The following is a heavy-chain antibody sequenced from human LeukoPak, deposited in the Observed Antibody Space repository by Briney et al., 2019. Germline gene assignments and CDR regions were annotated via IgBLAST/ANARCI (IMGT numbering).Heavy chain of an antibody. CDR2: INPSGGST. J-gene: IGHJ3*02. CDR3: ARDEQFAYDAFDI. Sequence: ASVKVSCKASGYTFTSYYMRWARQAPGQGLEWMGIINPSGGSTSYAQKFQGRVTMTRDTSTSTVYMELSSLRSEDTAVYYCARDEQFAYDAFDIWGQGTMVTVSS. D-gene: IGHD6-6*01. V-gene: IGHV1-46*01. CDR1: GYTFTSYY.